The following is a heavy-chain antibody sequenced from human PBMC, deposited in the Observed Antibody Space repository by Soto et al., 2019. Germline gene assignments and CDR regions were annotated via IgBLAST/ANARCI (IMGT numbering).Heavy chain of an antibody. CDR2: IKVDNGDT. CDR1: GYTLKNDG. J-gene: IGHJ4*02. CDR3: ARSRYFFDD. V-gene: IGHV1-18*01. Sequence: QVHLVQSGGEVKKPGASVKVSCKASGYTLKNDGIGWVRQAPGLGPEWVGWIKVDNGDTKYAEKLQGRVTLTTDTYTSTAYMELRHLRSDDTAFYYSARSRYFFDDLGQGTLVTVSA.